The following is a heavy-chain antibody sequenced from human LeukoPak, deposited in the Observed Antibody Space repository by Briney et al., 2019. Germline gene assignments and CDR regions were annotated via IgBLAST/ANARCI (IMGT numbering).Heavy chain of an antibody. CDR2: IWYDGINK. V-gene: IGHV3-33*01. D-gene: IGHD1-26*01. CDR3: ARDAATAAGSFWYFDL. CDR1: GFTFSNYG. J-gene: IGHJ2*01. Sequence: PGRSLRLSCAASGFTFSNYGIHWVRQAPGKGLEWVAVIWYDGINKYYADSVKGRFTISRDNSKNTVYLQMNSLRVGDTAVYYCARDAATAAGSFWYFDLWGRGTLVTVSS.